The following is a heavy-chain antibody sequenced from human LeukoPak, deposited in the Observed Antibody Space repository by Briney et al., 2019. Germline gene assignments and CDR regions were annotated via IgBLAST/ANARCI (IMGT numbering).Heavy chain of an antibody. D-gene: IGHD2-15*01. V-gene: IGHV4-59*08. Sequence: SETLSLTCTVSGGSISSYYWSWIRQPPGKGLEWIGYIYYSGSTNYNSSLKSRVTISVDTSKNQFSLKLSSVTAADTAMYYCARHGGYIPYFDYWGQGTLVTDSS. CDR3: ARHGGYIPYFDY. CDR1: GGSISSYY. CDR2: IYYSGST. J-gene: IGHJ4*02.